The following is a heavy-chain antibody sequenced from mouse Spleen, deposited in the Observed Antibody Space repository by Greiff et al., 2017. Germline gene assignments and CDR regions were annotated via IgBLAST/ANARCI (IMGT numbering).Heavy chain of an antibody. CDR2: ISNSGGST. J-gene: IGHJ1*01. CDR1: GFTFSSYY. Sequence: EVQRVESGGGLVKLGGSLKLSCAASGFTFSSYYMSWVRQTPEKRLEWVATISNSGGSTYYPDSVKDRFTISRDNAKNTLYLQMSSLNSEDTAVYYCARVYGDYYWYFDVWGAGTTVTVSS. V-gene: IGHV5-12-1*01. D-gene: IGHD2-13*01. CDR3: ARVYGDYYWYFDV.